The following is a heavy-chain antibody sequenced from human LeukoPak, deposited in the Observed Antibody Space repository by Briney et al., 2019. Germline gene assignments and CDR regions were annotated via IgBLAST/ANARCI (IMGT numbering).Heavy chain of an antibody. CDR3: ARVLAGATYFDY. Sequence: QAGGSLRLSCAASGFAFSRYEMNWVRQAPGKGLEWLSYISSSGSTMYYADSVKGRITISRDNAKNSLYLQMNSLRAEDTAVYYCARVLAGATYFDYWGQGTLVTASS. D-gene: IGHD1-26*01. V-gene: IGHV3-48*03. J-gene: IGHJ4*01. CDR1: GFAFSRYE. CDR2: ISSSGSTM.